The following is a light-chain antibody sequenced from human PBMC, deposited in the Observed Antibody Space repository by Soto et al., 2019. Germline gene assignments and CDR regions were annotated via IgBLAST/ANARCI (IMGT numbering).Light chain of an antibody. CDR2: DAS. CDR1: QSVSSY. CDR3: QQSRNCPGFT. V-gene: IGKV3-11*01. J-gene: IGKJ3*01. Sequence: EIVLTQSPATLALSPGXRATLSCRVSQSVSSYLAWYQQKPGQAPRLLIYDASNRATGIPARFSGRGSGTDFTLTIHRLKPEDFAVYYCQQSRNCPGFTFAPATKV.